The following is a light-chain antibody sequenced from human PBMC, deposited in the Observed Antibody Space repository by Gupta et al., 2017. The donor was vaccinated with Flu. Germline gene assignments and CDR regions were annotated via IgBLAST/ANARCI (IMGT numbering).Light chain of an antibody. CDR2: GAS. Sequence: EIALTQSPGTLSLSPGERATLSCRASQSVSNSYLVWYQQKPGQAPRLLIYGASRRATGIPDRFSGSGSGTDFTLTISRLEPEDFAVYYCQQYGGSPLYTFGQGTKLEIK. J-gene: IGKJ2*01. CDR1: QSVSNSY. V-gene: IGKV3-20*01. CDR3: QQYGGSPLYT.